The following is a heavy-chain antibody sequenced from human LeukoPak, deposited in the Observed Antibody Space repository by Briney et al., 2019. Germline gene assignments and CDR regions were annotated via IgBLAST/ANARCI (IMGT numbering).Heavy chain of an antibody. CDR3: AMRTYYDFWSGYYFDY. CDR1: GYTFTSYY. D-gene: IGHD3-3*01. CDR2: INPSGGST. J-gene: IGHJ4*02. Sequence: ASVKVSCKASGYTFTSYYMHWVRQAPGQGLEWMGIINPSGGSTSYAQKFQGRVTITADKSTSTAYMELSSLRSEDTAVYYCAMRTYYDFWSGYYFDYWGQGTLVTVSS. V-gene: IGHV1-46*01.